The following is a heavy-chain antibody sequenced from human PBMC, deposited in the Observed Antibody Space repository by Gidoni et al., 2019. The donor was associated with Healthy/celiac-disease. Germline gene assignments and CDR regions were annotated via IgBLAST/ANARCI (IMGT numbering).Heavy chain of an antibody. CDR1: GYTFTSYG. Sequence: QVQLVHSGAEVKKPGPSVNVSCKASGYTFTSYGISWVRQSPGQGLEWMGWLSAYNGNTNYAQKLQGRVTMTTDTPTRTAYMELRSLRSDDTAVYYCARAIRRFGELLDYWGQGTLVTVSS. V-gene: IGHV1-18*01. J-gene: IGHJ4*02. CDR2: LSAYNGNT. D-gene: IGHD3-10*01. CDR3: ARAIRRFGELLDY.